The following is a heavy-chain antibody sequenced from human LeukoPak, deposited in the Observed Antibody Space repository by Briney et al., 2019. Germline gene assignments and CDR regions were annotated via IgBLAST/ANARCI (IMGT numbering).Heavy chain of an antibody. CDR3: ARECSASGAHDY. CDR2: IKQDGSDK. CDR1: GFTFSSYW. Sequence: GGSLRLSCAASGFTFSSYWMNWVRQAPGKGLEWVANIKQDGSDKYYVDSVKGRFTISRDNAKNSLYLQMNSLRAEDTAVYYLARECSASGAHDYWGQGTLVTVSS. V-gene: IGHV3-7*01. J-gene: IGHJ4*02. D-gene: IGHD3-10*01.